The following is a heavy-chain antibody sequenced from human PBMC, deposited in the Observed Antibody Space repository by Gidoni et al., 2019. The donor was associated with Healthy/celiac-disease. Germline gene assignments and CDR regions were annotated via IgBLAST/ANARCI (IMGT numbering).Heavy chain of an antibody. CDR1: AYTHTELS. D-gene: IGHD5-18*01. CDR2: YDPEDGET. Sequence: QVQLVQSGAEVNKPGASVKVFCKVSAYTHTELSMHWVRQAPGKGLEWMGGYDPEDGETIYAQKFQGRVTMTEDTSTDTAYMELSSLRSEDTAVYYCATAQLWLPDWFDPWGQGTLVTVSS. V-gene: IGHV1-24*01. CDR3: ATAQLWLPDWFDP. J-gene: IGHJ5*02.